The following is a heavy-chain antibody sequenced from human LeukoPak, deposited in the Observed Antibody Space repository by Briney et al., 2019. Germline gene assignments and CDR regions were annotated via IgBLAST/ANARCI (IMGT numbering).Heavy chain of an antibody. CDR1: GYTFTDYY. CDR3: ATDMGVTSDY. J-gene: IGHJ4*02. D-gene: IGHD3-10*01. V-gene: IGHV1-69-2*01. CDR2: VDPEDGET. Sequence: ASVKISCTVSGYTFTDYYMHWVQQAPGKGLEWMGLVDPEDGETIYAEKFQGRVTITADTSTDTAYMELSSLRSEDTAVYYCATDMGVTSDYWGQGTLVTVSS.